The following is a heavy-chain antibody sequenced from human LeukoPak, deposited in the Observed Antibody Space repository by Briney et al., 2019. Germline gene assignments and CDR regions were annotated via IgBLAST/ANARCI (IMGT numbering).Heavy chain of an antibody. CDR2: ISSSSSTI. CDR3: ARDYGYGYDY. J-gene: IGHJ4*02. Sequence: GGSLRLSCAASGFTFSSYSMNWVRQAPGKGLEWVSYISSSSSTIYYADSVKGRFTISRDNAKHSLYLQMNSLRAEDTAVYYCARDYGYGYDYWGQGTLVTVSS. D-gene: IGHD5-18*01. V-gene: IGHV3-48*01. CDR1: GFTFSSYS.